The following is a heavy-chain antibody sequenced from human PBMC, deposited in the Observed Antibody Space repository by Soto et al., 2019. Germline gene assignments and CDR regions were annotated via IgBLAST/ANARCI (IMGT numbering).Heavy chain of an antibody. CDR1: GFNFKKFA. CDR3: AKADGEQWLIHHLDN. V-gene: IGHV3-23*01. D-gene: IGHD6-19*01. CDR2: ISCCGGST. Sequence: PGGSLRLSCEASGFNFKKFAMGWVRQAPGEGLEWVAGISCCGGSTSYADSVKGRFSLARDDSKSTLSLHLNSLRFEDTARYFCAKADGEQWLIHHLDNWGQGTLVTVSS. J-gene: IGHJ4*02.